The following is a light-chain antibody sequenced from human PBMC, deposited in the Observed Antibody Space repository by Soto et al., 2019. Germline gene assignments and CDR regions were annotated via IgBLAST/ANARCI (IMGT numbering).Light chain of an antibody. CDR1: QSVGSN. CDR3: QQRSNWPPIT. V-gene: IGKV3-15*01. Sequence: EIVMTQSPATLSVSPGDGATLSCSASQSVGSNLAWYQQKPGQPPRLLISGASTRATGIPARFSGSGSGTEFTLTISSLEPEDFAVYYCQQRSNWPPITFGQGTRLEIK. CDR2: GAS. J-gene: IGKJ5*01.